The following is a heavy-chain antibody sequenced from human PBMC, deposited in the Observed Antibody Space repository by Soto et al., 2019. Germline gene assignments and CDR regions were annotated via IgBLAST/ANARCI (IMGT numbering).Heavy chain of an antibody. CDR3: ARGAVAANINQWYGMDV. CDR2: IGTAGDP. V-gene: IGHV3-13*05. CDR1: GFTFSSYD. J-gene: IGHJ6*02. Sequence: PGGSLRLSCAASGFTFSSYDTHWVRQATGKGLEWVSAIGTAGDPYYPGSVKGRFTISRENAKNSLYLQMNSLRAGDTAVYYCARGAVAANINQWYGMDVWGQGTTVTVSS. D-gene: IGHD6-19*01.